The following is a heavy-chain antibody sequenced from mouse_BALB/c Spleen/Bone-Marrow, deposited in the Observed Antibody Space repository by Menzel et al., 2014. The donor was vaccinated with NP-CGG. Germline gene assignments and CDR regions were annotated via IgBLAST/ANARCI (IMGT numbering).Heavy chain of an antibody. CDR1: GFNIKDTY. CDR3: ASCRYGWYFDV. Sequence: EVHLVESGAELVKPGASVKSSCTASGFNIKDTYLHWVKQRPEQGLDWIGRIDPAIFTKYDPKFQGKATITADTSSNTAYLHLSSLTSEDTAVYYCASCRYGWYFDVWGAGTTVTVSS. J-gene: IGHJ1*01. CDR2: IDPAIFT. D-gene: IGHD2-14*01. V-gene: IGHV14-3*02.